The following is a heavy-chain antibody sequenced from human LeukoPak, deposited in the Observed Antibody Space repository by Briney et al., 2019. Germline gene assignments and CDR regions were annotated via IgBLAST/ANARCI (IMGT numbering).Heavy chain of an antibody. J-gene: IGHJ4*02. CDR3: ARDPSVGGFSGSELDF. Sequence: PGGSLRLSCAGSGFTFSQYFMHWVRQAPGKGLEYLSVISYNGEQTYYSKSVTGRFTISRDNSKNMLYLQMGSLRPEDTAVYFCARDPSVGGFSGSELDFWGQGTLITVSS. CDR2: ISYNGEQT. D-gene: IGHD3-22*01. V-gene: IGHV3-64*01. CDR1: GFTFSQYF.